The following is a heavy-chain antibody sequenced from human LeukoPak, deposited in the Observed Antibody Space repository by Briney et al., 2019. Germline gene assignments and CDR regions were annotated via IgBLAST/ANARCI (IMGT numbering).Heavy chain of an antibody. CDR1: GFTFSDYY. CDR2: ISSTSDTM. J-gene: IGHJ4*02. V-gene: IGHV3-11*01. Sequence: GGSLRLSCAASGFTFSDYYMSWIRQAPGKGLEWISYISSTSDTMYYADSVEGRFTISRDNAKNSLYLQMNSLRAEDTAVYYCARRRKVAPDYWGRGTLVTVSS. D-gene: IGHD5-12*01. CDR3: ARRRKVAPDY.